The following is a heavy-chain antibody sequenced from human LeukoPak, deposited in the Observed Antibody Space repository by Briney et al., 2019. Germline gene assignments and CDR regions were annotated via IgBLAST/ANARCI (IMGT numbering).Heavy chain of an antibody. CDR1: GFTFSSYG. CDR2: ISYDGSNK. D-gene: IGHD6-19*01. J-gene: IGHJ4*02. Sequence: GGSLRLSCAASGFTFSSYGMHWVRQAPGKGLEWVAVISYDGSNKYYADSVKGRFTISRDNSKNTLYLQMNSLRAEDTAVYYCAKDPFSCRSSGCHGIDYWGQGTLVTVSS. CDR3: AKDPFSCRSSGCHGIDY. V-gene: IGHV3-30*18.